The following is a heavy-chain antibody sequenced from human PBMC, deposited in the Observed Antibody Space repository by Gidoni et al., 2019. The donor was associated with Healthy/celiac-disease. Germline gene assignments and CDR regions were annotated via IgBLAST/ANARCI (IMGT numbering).Heavy chain of an antibody. CDR3: ARVKGYSSGCGDY. V-gene: IGHV3-7*01. CDR1: GFTFSGYW. CDR2: IKQDGSEK. D-gene: IGHD6-19*01. Sequence: EVQLVESGGGLVQPGGSLRLSCAASGFTFSGYWMSWVRQAPGKGLEWVANIKQDGSEKYYVDSVKGRFTISRDNAKNSLYLQMNSLRAEDTAVYYCARVKGYSSGCGDYWGQGTLVTVSS. J-gene: IGHJ4*02.